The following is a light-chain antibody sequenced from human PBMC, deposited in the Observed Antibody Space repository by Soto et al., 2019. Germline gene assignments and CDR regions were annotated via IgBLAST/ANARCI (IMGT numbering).Light chain of an antibody. CDR1: QNIRSY. J-gene: IGKJ1*01. CDR3: QQGYTTRWT. V-gene: IGKV1-39*01. CDR2: ATS. Sequence: DIQMTQSPTSLSASVGDRVTISCRASQNIRSYLNWYQQIPGKAPNLLIYATSILHTGVPSRFSGSGSGTDFTLTINGLQPEDFATYYCQQGYTTRWTFGQGTKVDIK.